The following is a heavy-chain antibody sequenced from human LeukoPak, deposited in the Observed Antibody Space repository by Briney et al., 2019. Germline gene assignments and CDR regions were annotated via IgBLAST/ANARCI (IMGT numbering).Heavy chain of an antibody. CDR3: ARHESSLEWFFDY. CDR1: NGSISSSSYC. Sequence: SETLSLTCTVSNGSISSSSYCWGWIRQPPGKALEWIGNIHYIGRPYYNPSLKSRVTTSVDTSKNQFSLKLSSVTAADTAVYYCARHESSLEWFFDYWGQGTLVTVSS. J-gene: IGHJ4*02. D-gene: IGHD3-3*01. CDR2: IHYIGRP. V-gene: IGHV4-39*01.